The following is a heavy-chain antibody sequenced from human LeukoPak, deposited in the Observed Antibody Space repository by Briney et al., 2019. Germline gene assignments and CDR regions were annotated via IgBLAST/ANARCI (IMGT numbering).Heavy chain of an antibody. CDR1: GFTFSSYA. J-gene: IGHJ4*02. Sequence: PGRSLRLSCAASGFTFSSYAMHWVRQAPGKGLEWVAVISYDGSNKYYADSVKGRFTISRDNSKNTLYLQMNSLRAEDTAVYYCARETYSVNYYDSSGLGYWGQGTLVTVSS. CDR3: ARETYSVNYYDSSGLGY. D-gene: IGHD3-22*01. V-gene: IGHV3-30-3*01. CDR2: ISYDGSNK.